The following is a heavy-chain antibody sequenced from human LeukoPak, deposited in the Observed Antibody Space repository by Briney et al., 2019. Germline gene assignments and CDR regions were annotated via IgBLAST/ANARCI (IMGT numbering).Heavy chain of an antibody. V-gene: IGHV3-30-3*01. CDR2: ISYDGSNK. Sequence: PGRSLRLSCAASGFTFSSYAMHWVRQAPGKGLEWVAVISYDGSNKYYADSVKGRFTISRDNSKNTLYLQMNSLRAEDTAVYYCARVSGIRYPFDYWGQGTLVTVSS. CDR3: ARVSGIRYPFDY. D-gene: IGHD4-17*01. J-gene: IGHJ4*02. CDR1: GFTFSSYA.